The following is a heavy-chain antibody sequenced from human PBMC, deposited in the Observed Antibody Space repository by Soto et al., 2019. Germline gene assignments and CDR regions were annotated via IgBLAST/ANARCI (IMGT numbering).Heavy chain of an antibody. Sequence: SVKASCKASGGTFSSYTISWVRQAPGQGLEWMGRIIPILGIANYAQKFQGRVTITADESTSTAYMELSSLRSEATAVYYCAREFDCTRTSCPNYYYYYGMDVWGQGTTVTVSS. CDR1: GGTFSSYT. CDR2: IIPILGIA. D-gene: IGHD2-2*01. CDR3: AREFDCTRTSCPNYYYYYGMDV. V-gene: IGHV1-69*04. J-gene: IGHJ6*02.